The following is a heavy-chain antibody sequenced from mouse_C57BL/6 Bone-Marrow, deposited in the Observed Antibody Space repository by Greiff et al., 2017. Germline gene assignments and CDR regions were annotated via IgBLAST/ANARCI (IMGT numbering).Heavy chain of an antibody. CDR2: IYPRSGNT. CDR1: GYTFTSYG. Sequence: VKLQESGAELARPGASVKLSCKASGYTFTSYGISWVKQRTGQGLEWIGEIYPRSGNTYYNEKFKGKATLTADKSSSTAYMELRSLTSEDSAVYFCASYYSNPYAMDYWGQGTSVTVSS. V-gene: IGHV1-81*01. CDR3: ASYYSNPYAMDY. J-gene: IGHJ4*01. D-gene: IGHD2-5*01.